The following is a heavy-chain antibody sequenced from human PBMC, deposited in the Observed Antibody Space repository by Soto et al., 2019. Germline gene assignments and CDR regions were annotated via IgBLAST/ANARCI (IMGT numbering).Heavy chain of an antibody. Sequence: ASETLSLTCTVSGGSISSGDYYWSWIRQPPGKGLEWIGYIYYSGSTYYNPSLKSRVTISVDTSKNQFSLKLSSVTAADTAVYYCAREVNELLWFGEFRVDPWGQGTLVTVSS. CDR3: AREVNELLWFGEFRVDP. J-gene: IGHJ5*02. V-gene: IGHV4-30-4*01. D-gene: IGHD3-10*01. CDR2: IYYSGST. CDR1: GGSISSGDYY.